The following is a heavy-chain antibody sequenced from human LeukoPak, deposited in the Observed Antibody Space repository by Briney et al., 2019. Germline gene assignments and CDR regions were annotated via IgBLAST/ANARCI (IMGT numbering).Heavy chain of an antibody. V-gene: IGHV3-21*01. CDR1: GFTFSSYS. J-gene: IGHJ4*02. D-gene: IGHD3-22*01. Sequence: PGGSLRLSCAASGFTFSSYSMNWVRQAPGKGLEWVSSISSSSSYIYYADSVKGRFTISRDNAKNSLYLQMNSPRAEDTAVYYCAREGYDSSGYYSGPPPIDYWGQGTLVTVSS. CDR3: AREGYDSSGYYSGPPPIDY. CDR2: ISSSSSYI.